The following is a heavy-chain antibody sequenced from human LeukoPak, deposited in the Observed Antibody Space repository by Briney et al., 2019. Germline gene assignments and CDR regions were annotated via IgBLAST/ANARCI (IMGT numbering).Heavy chain of an antibody. CDR1: GFTFSYYW. CDR2: IGGDGRST. J-gene: IGHJ4*02. CDR3: ARRVGGTPDY. D-gene: IGHD1-26*01. V-gene: IGHV3-23*01. Sequence: GGSLRLSCAASGFTFSYYWINWVRQAPGEGLEWVSAIGGDGRSTDYADSVKGRFTISRDNSKNTLYLQMNSLRAEDTALYYCARRVGGTPDYWGLGTLVTVSS.